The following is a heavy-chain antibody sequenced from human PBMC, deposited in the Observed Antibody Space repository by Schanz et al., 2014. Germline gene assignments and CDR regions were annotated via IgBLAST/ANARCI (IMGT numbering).Heavy chain of an antibody. CDR1: GLTFTSAW. D-gene: IGHD3-10*01. V-gene: IGHV3-23*04. CDR2: ISGSGGST. CDR3: AKGRFGELSAFDI. J-gene: IGHJ3*02. Sequence: EVQLVESGGGLVKPGGSLRLSCATSGLTFTSAWMSWVRQAPGKGLEWVIVISGSGGSTYYADSVKGRFTISRDNSKNTLYLQMDSLRAEDTAVYYCAKGRFGELSAFDIWGQGTMVTVSS.